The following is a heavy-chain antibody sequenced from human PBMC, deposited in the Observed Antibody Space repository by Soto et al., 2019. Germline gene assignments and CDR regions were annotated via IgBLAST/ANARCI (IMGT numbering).Heavy chain of an antibody. V-gene: IGHV1-69*01. Sequence: QVQLVQSGAEVKKPGSSVKVSCKASGGTFSSYAISWVRQAPGQGLEWMGGIIPIFGTANYAQKFQGRVTITADASTSTAYMELCSLRSEDTAVYYCARDSRYDILTGYYPLYYYGMDVWGQGTTVTVSS. CDR1: GGTFSSYA. CDR3: ARDSRYDILTGYYPLYYYGMDV. CDR2: IIPIFGTA. D-gene: IGHD3-9*01. J-gene: IGHJ6*02.